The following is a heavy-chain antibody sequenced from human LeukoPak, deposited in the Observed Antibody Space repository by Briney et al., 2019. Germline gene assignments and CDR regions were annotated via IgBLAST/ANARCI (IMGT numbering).Heavy chain of an antibody. CDR2: ISGRGSST. CDR1: GFTFNNYA. V-gene: IGHV3-23*01. D-gene: IGHD3-22*01. J-gene: IGHJ4*02. Sequence: GGSLRLSCAASGFTFNNYAMGWVRQAPGKGLEWVSAISGRGSSTYYTDSVKGRFTISRDNPKNTLFLQMNSLRVEDTAVYYCTRTRWTSGYYFDYWGQGTLVTVSS. CDR3: TRTRWTSGYYFDY.